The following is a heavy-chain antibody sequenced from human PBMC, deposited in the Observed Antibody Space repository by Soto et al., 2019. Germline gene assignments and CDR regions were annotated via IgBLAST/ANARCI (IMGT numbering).Heavy chain of an antibody. Sequence: ASVKVSCKASGYTFTGYYMHWVRQAPGQGLEWMGWINPNSGGTNYAQKFQGWVTMTRDTSISTAYMELSRLRSDDTAVYYCAIDYYGSKGRFDPWGQGTLVTVSS. CDR2: INPNSGGT. V-gene: IGHV1-2*04. CDR3: AIDYYGSKGRFDP. J-gene: IGHJ5*02. D-gene: IGHD3-10*01. CDR1: GYTFTGYY.